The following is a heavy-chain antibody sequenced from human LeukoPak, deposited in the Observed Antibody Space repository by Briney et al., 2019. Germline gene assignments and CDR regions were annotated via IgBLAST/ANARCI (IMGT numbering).Heavy chain of an antibody. CDR2: IIPIFGTA. Sequence: ASVKVSCKASGGTFISYAISWVRQAPGQGLEWMGGIIPIFGTANCAQKFQGRVTITADESTSTGYMELSSLRSEDTAVYYCASKRGYSYGLDYWGQGTLVTVSS. CDR3: ASKRGYSYGLDY. D-gene: IGHD5-18*01. J-gene: IGHJ4*02. V-gene: IGHV1-69*13. CDR1: GGTFISYA.